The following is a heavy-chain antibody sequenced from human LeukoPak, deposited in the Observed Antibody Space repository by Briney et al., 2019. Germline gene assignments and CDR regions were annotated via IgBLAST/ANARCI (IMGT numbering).Heavy chain of an antibody. CDR2: IFYNGNT. CDR3: ARRSGRTPNYFAP. V-gene: IGHV4-39*01. J-gene: IGHJ5*02. CDR1: GASISSMSYY. Sequence: PSETLSLTCTVSGASISSMSYYWVGIRQPPGKGLEGIGGIFYNGNTFYNPSLENRVTMSVASSKNQFSLKLTSVTAADTAVCYCARRSGRTPNYFAPWGQGTLVTVSS. D-gene: IGHD6-25*01.